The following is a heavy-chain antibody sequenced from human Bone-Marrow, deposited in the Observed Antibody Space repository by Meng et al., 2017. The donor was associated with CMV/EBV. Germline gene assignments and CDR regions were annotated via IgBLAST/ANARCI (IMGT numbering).Heavy chain of an antibody. V-gene: IGHV1-2*02. CDR2: INPKSGVT. CDR1: GYTFSDYF. J-gene: IGHJ4*01. D-gene: IGHD3-10*01. Sequence: ASVKVSCKASGYTFSDYFLHWVRQAPGQGLEWMGWINPKSGVTNYAQRFQDRVTMTTDTSLRTVYMGLSRLTSDDTASFYCARDLGFGAAGYWGQGTLVTVSS. CDR3: ARDLGFGAAGY.